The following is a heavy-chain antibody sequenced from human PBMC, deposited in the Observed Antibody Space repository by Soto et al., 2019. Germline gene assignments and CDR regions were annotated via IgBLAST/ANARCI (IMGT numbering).Heavy chain of an antibody. CDR1: GFTFSVSR. V-gene: IGHV3-74*01. CDR3: ARAPGYGGHDWRFVY. CDR2: IAPDGSSA. D-gene: IGHD5-12*01. J-gene: IGHJ4*02. Sequence: EVQMVESGGGLVQPGGSLRLSCTASGFTFSVSRMHWVRQAPGKGLVWVSLIAPDGSSATYADSVKGRFTTSRDNAKNTVFLQMYSLSAEDTAIYYCARAPGYGGHDWRFVYWGQGILVAVSS.